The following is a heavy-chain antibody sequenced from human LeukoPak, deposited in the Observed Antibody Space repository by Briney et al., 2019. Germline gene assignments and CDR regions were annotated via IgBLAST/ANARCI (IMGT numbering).Heavy chain of an antibody. V-gene: IGHV4-39*07. CDR2: IYYSGST. D-gene: IGHD3-22*01. Sequence: SETLSLTCTVSGGSISSSSYYWGWIRQPPGKGLEWIGSIYYSGSTYYNPSLKSRVTISVDTSKNQFSLKLSSVTAADTAVYYCARDIGTMIVVVPGAFDIWGQGTMVTVSS. J-gene: IGHJ3*02. CDR3: ARDIGTMIVVVPGAFDI. CDR1: GGSISSSSYY.